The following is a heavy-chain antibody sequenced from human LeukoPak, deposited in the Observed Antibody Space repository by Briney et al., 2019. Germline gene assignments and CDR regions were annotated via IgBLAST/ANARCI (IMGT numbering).Heavy chain of an antibody. J-gene: IGHJ1*01. CDR3: ARGYCGGDCYGD. V-gene: IGHV3-21*01. Sequence: GGSLRLSCAASGFTFTSYAMSWVRQAPGKGLEYVSSISSSSSHIYYADSVKGRFTISRDNTKSSLYLQMNSLRAEDMAVYYCARGYCGGDCYGDWGQGTLATVSS. CDR1: GFTFTSYA. D-gene: IGHD2-21*02. CDR2: ISSSSSHI.